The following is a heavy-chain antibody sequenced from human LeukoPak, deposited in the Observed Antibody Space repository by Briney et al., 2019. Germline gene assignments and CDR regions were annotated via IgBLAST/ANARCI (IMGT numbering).Heavy chain of an antibody. Sequence: GGSLRLSCAASGFTFSGSAMSWVRQAPGKGLEWVSSISGSGGSTYYADSVKGRFTIFRDNSKNTQYLQMNSLRAEDTAVYYCAKVEYSSNIPQHWGQGTLVTVSS. D-gene: IGHD6-6*01. J-gene: IGHJ1*01. CDR2: ISGSGGST. CDR3: AKVEYSSNIPQH. CDR1: GFTFSGSA. V-gene: IGHV3-23*01.